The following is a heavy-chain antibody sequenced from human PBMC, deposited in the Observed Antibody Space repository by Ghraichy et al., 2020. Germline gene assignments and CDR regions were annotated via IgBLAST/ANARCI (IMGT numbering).Heavy chain of an antibody. Sequence: SETLSLTCAVYGGSFSGYSWSWIRQPPGKGLEWIGEINHSGSTNYNPSLTSRVTISVDTSKNQFSLELSSVTAEDTAVYYCARGHRATRSGYYYYMDVWGNGTPVTVSS. CDR1: GGSFSGYS. V-gene: IGHV4-34*01. D-gene: IGHD2-15*01. J-gene: IGHJ6*03. CDR2: INHSGST. CDR3: ARGHRATRSGYYYYMDV.